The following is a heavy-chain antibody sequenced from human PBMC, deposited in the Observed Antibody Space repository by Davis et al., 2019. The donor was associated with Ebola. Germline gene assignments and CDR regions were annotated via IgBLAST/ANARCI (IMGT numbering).Heavy chain of an antibody. CDR2: ISSSGRAT. CDR3: ARGSGYIEDSSFDS. J-gene: IGHJ4*02. CDR1: GFTFSSYE. Sequence: GESLKISCVASGFTFSSYEMNWXXXXXXXXXXXXXYISSSGRATYYPDSVKGRFTISRDNAKKSLDLQMNSLRAEDTADYYCARGSGYIEDSSFDSWGQGILVTVSS. V-gene: IGHV3-48*03. D-gene: IGHD6-13*01.